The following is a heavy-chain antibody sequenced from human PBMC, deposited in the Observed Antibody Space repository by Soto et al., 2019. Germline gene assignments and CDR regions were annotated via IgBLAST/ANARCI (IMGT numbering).Heavy chain of an antibody. CDR2: IYYSGST. CDR1: GGSISSSSYY. Sequence: SETLSLTCTVSGGSISSSSYYWGWIRQPPGRGLEWIGSIYYSGSTYYNPSLKSRVTISVDTSKNQFSLKLSSVTAADTAVYYCARLRPRGKLDYWGQGTLVTVSS. CDR3: ARLRPRGKLDY. V-gene: IGHV4-39*07. J-gene: IGHJ4*02.